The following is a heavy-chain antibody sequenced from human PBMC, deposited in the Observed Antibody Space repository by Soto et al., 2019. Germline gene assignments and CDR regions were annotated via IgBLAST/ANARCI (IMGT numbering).Heavy chain of an antibody. CDR2: ISPDTGNT. J-gene: IGHJ5*02. D-gene: IGHD1-26*01. CDR1: GYTFTSTY. CDR3: ARGGGAHYRFDP. V-gene: IGHV1-18*01. Sequence: QVQLVQSGAELRKPGASVKVSCKASGYTFTSTYLTWVRQAPGRGLEWVGWISPDTGNTNYAKKFQGRVTLTTDTSTNTVYMELRSLSPDDTDVYYCARGGGAHYRFDPWGQGTLVTVSS.